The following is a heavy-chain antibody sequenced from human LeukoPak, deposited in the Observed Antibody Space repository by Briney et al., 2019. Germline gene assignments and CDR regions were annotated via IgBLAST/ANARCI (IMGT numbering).Heavy chain of an antibody. Sequence: SETLSLTCTVSGGSISSYYWSWIRQPPGKGLEWIGYIYYSGSTYYNPSLKSRVTISVDTSKNQFSLKLSSVTAADTAVYYCARQGDYNCYFDYWGQGTLVTVSS. J-gene: IGHJ4*02. CDR1: GGSISSYY. V-gene: IGHV4-59*08. CDR3: ARQGDYNCYFDY. CDR2: IYYSGST. D-gene: IGHD4-17*01.